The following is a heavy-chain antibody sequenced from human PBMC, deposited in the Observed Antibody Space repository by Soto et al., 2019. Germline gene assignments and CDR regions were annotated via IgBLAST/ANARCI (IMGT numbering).Heavy chain of an antibody. CDR1: GGSISSGGYY. J-gene: IGHJ6*02. Sequence: QVQLQESGPGLVKPSQTLSLTCTVSGGSISSGGYYWSWIRQHPGKGLEWIGYIYYSGSTYYNPSLERRVTISVERSKNQFALKLSSVTAADTAVYYCARDLRFRGFYGMDVWGQGTTVTVSS. CDR3: ARDLRFRGFYGMDV. D-gene: IGHD3-10*01. V-gene: IGHV4-31*03. CDR2: IYYSGST.